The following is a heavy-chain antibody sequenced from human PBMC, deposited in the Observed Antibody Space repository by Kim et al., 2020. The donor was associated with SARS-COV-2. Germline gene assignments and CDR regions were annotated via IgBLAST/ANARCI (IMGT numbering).Heavy chain of an antibody. J-gene: IGHJ6*02. CDR3: ARGDIVVVPAAQTPAYYYGMDV. Sequence: GGSLRLSCAASGFTFSSYAMHWVRQAPGKGLEWVAVISYDGSNKYYADSVKGRFTISRDNSKNTLYLQMNSLRAEDTAVYYCARGDIVVVPAAQTPAYYYGMDVWGQGTTVTVSS. CDR1: GFTFSSYA. CDR2: ISYDGSNK. D-gene: IGHD2-2*01. V-gene: IGHV3-30-3*01.